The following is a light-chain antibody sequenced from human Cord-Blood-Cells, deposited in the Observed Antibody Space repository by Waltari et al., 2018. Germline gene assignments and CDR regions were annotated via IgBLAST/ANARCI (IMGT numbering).Light chain of an antibody. CDR2: LNSDGSH. J-gene: IGLJ3*02. CDR3: QTWGTGIQV. CDR1: TGHSRYA. V-gene: IGLV4-69*01. Sequence: QLVLTQSPSASASLGASVKLTCTLTTGHSRYAIDWHQQQPEKGPRYLMKLNSDGSHSKGDGIPDRFSGSSSGAERYLTISSLQSEDEADYYCQTWGTGIQVFGGGTKLTVL.